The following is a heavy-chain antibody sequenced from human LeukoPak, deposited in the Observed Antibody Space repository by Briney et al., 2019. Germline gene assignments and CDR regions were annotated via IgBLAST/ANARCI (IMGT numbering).Heavy chain of an antibody. CDR1: GYTFTGYY. V-gene: IGHV1-2*02. CDR2: INPNSGGT. Sequence: ASVKVSCKASGYTFTGYYMHWVRQAPGQGLEWMGWINPNSGGTNYAQKFQGRVTMTRDTSISTAYMELSRLRSDDTAVYYRARDLGVAVAGKDYFDYWGQGTLVTVSS. J-gene: IGHJ4*02. CDR3: ARDLGVAVAGKDYFDY. D-gene: IGHD6-19*01.